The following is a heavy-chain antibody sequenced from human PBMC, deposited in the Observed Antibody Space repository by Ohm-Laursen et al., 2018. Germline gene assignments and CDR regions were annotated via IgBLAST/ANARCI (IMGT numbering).Heavy chain of an antibody. CDR3: ARRGPSQVYFDY. V-gene: IGHV4-38-2*01. CDR2: IYYSGST. D-gene: IGHD2-2*01. J-gene: IGHJ4*02. CDR1: GYSISSVYY. Sequence: GTLSLTCAVSGYSISSVYYWGWIRQPPGKGLEWIGYIYYSGSTNYNPSLKSRVTISVDTSKNQFSLKLSSVTAADTAVYYCARRGPSQVYFDYWGQGTLVTVSS.